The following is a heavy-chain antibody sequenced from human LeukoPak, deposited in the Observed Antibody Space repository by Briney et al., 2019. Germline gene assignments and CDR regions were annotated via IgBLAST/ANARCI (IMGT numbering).Heavy chain of an antibody. D-gene: IGHD3-22*01. CDR3: ARAPQYYYDSSGQYGMDV. Sequence: PSETLSLTCTVSGGSISSGGYYWSWIRQHPGEGLEWIAYIYYSGSTYYNPSLKSRVTISVDTSKNQFSLKLSSVTAADTAVYYCARAPQYYYDSSGQYGMDVWGQGTTVTVSS. CDR2: IYYSGST. J-gene: IGHJ6*02. CDR1: GGSISSGGYY. V-gene: IGHV4-30-4*08.